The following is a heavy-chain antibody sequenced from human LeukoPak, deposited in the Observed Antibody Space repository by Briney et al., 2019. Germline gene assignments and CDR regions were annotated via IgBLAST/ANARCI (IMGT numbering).Heavy chain of an antibody. V-gene: IGHV4-59*01. CDR1: LGSISRDY. CDR3: ARVRGAVDALGWFDP. CDR2: ISHSGSS. D-gene: IGHD1-26*01. J-gene: IGHJ5*02. Sequence: PSETLSLTCALPLGSISRDYWSWIRQPPRERREGLGFISHSGSSHYDPPINNRVTMSVDSSKSQYYLRLSSVPAADTAIYYCARVRGAVDALGWFDPWGQGTLVTVSS.